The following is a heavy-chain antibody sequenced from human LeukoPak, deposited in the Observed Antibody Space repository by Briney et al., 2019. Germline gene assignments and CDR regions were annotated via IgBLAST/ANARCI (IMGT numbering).Heavy chain of an antibody. V-gene: IGHV4-59*01. Sequence: PSETLSLTCTVSGGSISSYYWSWIRQPPGKGLEWIGYIYYSGSTNYNPSLKSRVTISVDTSKNQFSLKLSSVTAADAAVYYCARGGIQLWLPYYFDYWGQGTLVTVSS. CDR1: GGSISSYY. D-gene: IGHD5-18*01. CDR3: ARGGIQLWLPYYFDY. CDR2: IYYSGST. J-gene: IGHJ4*02.